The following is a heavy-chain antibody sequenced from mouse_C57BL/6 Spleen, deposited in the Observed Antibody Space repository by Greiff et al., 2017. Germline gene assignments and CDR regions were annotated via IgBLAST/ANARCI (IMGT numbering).Heavy chain of an antibody. D-gene: IGHD1-1*01. J-gene: IGHJ2*01. CDR3: ARGGSSFDY. V-gene: IGHV1-82*01. CDR1: GYALSSSW. CDR2: IYPGDGDT. Sequence: VHLVESGPELVKPGASVKISCKASGYALSSSWMNWVKQRPGKGLEWLGRIYPGDGDTNYNGKFKGKATLTADKSSSTAYMQLSSLTSEDSAVYFCARGGSSFDYGGQGPTLSVSS.